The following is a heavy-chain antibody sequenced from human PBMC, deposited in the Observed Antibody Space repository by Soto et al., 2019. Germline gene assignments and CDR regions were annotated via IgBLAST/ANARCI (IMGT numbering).Heavy chain of an antibody. Sequence: SETLSLTCSVSAGSISSDGFYWNWIRQPPGKGLEWIGYIYHSGGTYSSPSLRSRGTISVDTSKNQFTLKLSSVTAADTAVYYCARDRGGYGVFDYWGQGPLVTVSS. CDR1: AGSISSDGFY. CDR3: ARDRGGYGVFDY. J-gene: IGHJ4*02. CDR2: IYHSGGT. D-gene: IGHD5-12*01. V-gene: IGHV4-31*03.